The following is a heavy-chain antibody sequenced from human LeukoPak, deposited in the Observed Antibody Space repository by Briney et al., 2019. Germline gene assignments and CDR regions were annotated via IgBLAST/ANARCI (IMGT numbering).Heavy chain of an antibody. CDR2: ISYDGSNK. J-gene: IGHJ4*02. D-gene: IGHD5-18*01. CDR1: GFTFSSYG. CDR3: AREAYSYGYELDY. V-gene: IGHV3-30*03. Sequence: GGSLRLSCAASGFTFSSYGMHWVRQAPGKGLEWVAVISYDGSNKYYADSVKGRFTISRDNSKNTLYLQMNSLRAEDTAMYYCAREAYSYGYELDYWGQGTLVTVSS.